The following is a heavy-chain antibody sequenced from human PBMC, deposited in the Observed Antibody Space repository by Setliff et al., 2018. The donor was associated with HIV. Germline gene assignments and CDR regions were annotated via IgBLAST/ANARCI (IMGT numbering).Heavy chain of an antibody. CDR2: INPTGGKT. CDR1: GYTFTSYA. D-gene: IGHD3-22*01. CDR3: ARDRCDSVKCYLYNWFDP. J-gene: IGHJ5*02. Sequence: ASVKVSCKASGYTFTSYAIHWVRQAPGQGLEWMGIINPTGGKTNYAQKFRDRVTITRDTSADTVYMALSSLRSEDTAVYYCARDRCDSVKCYLYNWFDPWGQGTLVTVSS. V-gene: IGHV1-3*01.